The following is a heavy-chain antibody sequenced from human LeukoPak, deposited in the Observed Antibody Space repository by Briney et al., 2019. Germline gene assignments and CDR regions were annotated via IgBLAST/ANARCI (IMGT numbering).Heavy chain of an antibody. CDR1: GGSFSSYY. D-gene: IGHD5-18*01. CDR2: INHSGST. CDR3: ASRGYGFDY. V-gene: IGHV4-34*01. Sequence: SETLSLTCADFGGSFSSYYWSWIRQPPGKGLEWIGEINHSGSTNYNPSLKSRVTISVDTSKNQFSLKLSYVTAADTAVYYCASRGYGFDYRGQGTLVTVSS. J-gene: IGHJ4*02.